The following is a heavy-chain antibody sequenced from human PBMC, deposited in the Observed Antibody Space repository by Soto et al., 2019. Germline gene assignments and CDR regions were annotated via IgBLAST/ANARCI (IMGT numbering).Heavy chain of an antibody. Sequence: PSETLSLTCTVSGDSVRSRNYYWSWIRQAPGTGLEWIGYISDGGSTNDNPSLESRVTISVDTSKNQFSLKLSSVTAADPAVYYCARDRYSYGSWGQGTLVTVSS. D-gene: IGHD5-18*01. CDR1: GDSVRSRNYY. CDR3: ARDRYSYGS. V-gene: IGHV4-61*01. J-gene: IGHJ4*02. CDR2: ISDGGST.